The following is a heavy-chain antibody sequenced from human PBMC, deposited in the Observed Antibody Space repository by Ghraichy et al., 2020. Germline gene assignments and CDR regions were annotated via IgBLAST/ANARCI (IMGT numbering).Heavy chain of an antibody. Sequence: GGSLRLSFAASGFTFNSYAMSWVRQAPGKGLEWVSAINSGGGSTYYADSVKGRFTISRDTSKNTLFLQMNSLRPEDTAVYYCAKDWREDSDSSGWYSDYWGQGTLVTVSS. CDR3: AKDWREDSDSSGWYSDY. CDR2: INSGGGST. V-gene: IGHV3-23*01. CDR1: GFTFNSYA. D-gene: IGHD6-19*01. J-gene: IGHJ4*02.